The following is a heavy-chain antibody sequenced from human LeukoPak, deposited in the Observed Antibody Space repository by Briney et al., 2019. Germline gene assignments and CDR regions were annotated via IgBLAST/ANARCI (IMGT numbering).Heavy chain of an antibody. CDR3: ARGVLDSLGVSSGFDL. CDR1: EYTFTNYA. V-gene: IGHV7-4-1*02. CDR2: INTNTGNP. J-gene: IGHJ3*01. D-gene: IGHD3-16*01. Sequence: ASVKVSCKASEYTFTNYAMNWVRQAPGQGLEWMGSINTNTGNPTYAQGFTGRFVFSLDTSVSTAYLQISSLKAEDTAVYYCARGVLDSLGVSSGFDLWGQGTMVTVSS.